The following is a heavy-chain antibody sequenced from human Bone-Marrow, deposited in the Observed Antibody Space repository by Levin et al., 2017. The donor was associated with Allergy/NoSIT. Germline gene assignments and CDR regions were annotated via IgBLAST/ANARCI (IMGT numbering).Heavy chain of an antibody. CDR2: IYSGGST. CDR3: ARESLWGSYQDAFDI. CDR1: GFTVSSHY. Sequence: GESLKISCASSGFTVSSHYMSLVRQAPGKGLEWVSVIYSGGSTYYADSVKGRFTISRDNSKNTLYLQMNSLRAEDTAVYYCARESLWGSYQDAFDIWGQGTMVTVSS. J-gene: IGHJ3*02. V-gene: IGHV3-53*01. D-gene: IGHD3-16*02.